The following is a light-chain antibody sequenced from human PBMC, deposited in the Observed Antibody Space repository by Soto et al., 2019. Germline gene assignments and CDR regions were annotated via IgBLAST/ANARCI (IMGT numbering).Light chain of an antibody. Sequence: QAVVTQPASVSGSPGQSITISCTGSSSDVGKYNLVSWYQHHPGKAPKLMIYEDIERPSGVSNRFSGSKSGNTASLTISGLQTEDEADYYCCSYAGGTSVVFGGGTKLTVL. CDR3: CSYAGGTSVV. CDR1: SSDVGKYNL. J-gene: IGLJ2*01. CDR2: EDI. V-gene: IGLV2-23*01.